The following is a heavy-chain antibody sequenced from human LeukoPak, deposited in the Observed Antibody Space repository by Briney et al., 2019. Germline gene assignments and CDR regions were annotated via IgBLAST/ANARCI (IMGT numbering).Heavy chain of an antibody. J-gene: IGHJ3*02. CDR1: GYRFTSYW. CDR2: IYPAASHP. CDR3: ARLLRSNDAFDI. Sequence: GEPLKISCKGSGYRFTSYWIGWVRQMPGKGREGMGIIYPAASHPTSTPSFQDQVTISAHKSISPAYLQWSSLKASDTAMYYCARLLRSNDAFDIWGQGTMVTVSS. V-gene: IGHV5-51*01.